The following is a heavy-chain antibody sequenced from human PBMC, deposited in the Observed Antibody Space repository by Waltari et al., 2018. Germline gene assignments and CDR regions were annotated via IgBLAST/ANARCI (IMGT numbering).Heavy chain of an antibody. Sequence: QVQLQQWGAGLLKPSETLSLTCAVYGGSFSGYYWSSIRQPPGKGLEWIGEINHSGSTNYNPSLKSRVTISVDTSKNQFSLKLSSVTAADTAVYYCARTGGSGWFPGYFDYWGQGTLVTVSS. D-gene: IGHD6-19*01. J-gene: IGHJ4*02. CDR3: ARTGGSGWFPGYFDY. CDR1: GGSFSGYY. V-gene: IGHV4-34*01. CDR2: INHSGST.